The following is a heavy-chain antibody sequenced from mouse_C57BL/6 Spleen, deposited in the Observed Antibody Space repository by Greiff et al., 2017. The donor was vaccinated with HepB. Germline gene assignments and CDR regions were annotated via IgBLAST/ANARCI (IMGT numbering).Heavy chain of an antibody. D-gene: IGHD4-1*01. CDR1: GFTFSSYG. J-gene: IGHJ2*01. Sequence: EVKLMESGGDLVKPGGSLKLSCAASGFTFSSYGMSWVRQTPDKRLEWVATISSGGSYTYYPDSVKGRFTISRGNAKNTLYLQMSSLKSEDTAMYYCATLGSPLDYWGQGTTLTVSS. V-gene: IGHV5-6*01. CDR3: ATLGSPLDY. CDR2: ISSGGSYT.